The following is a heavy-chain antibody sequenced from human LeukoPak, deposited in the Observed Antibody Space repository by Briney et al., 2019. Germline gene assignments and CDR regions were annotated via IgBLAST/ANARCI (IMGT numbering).Heavy chain of an antibody. CDR3: AKDLFGVVVPAAMADY. Sequence: GRSLRLSCAASGFTFSSYAMSWVRQAPGKGLEWVSAISGSGGSTYYADSVKGRFTISRDNSKNTLYLQMNSLRAEDTAVYYCAKDLFGVVVPAAMADYWGQGTLVTVSS. V-gene: IGHV3-23*01. CDR2: ISGSGGST. CDR1: GFTFSSYA. J-gene: IGHJ4*02. D-gene: IGHD2-2*01.